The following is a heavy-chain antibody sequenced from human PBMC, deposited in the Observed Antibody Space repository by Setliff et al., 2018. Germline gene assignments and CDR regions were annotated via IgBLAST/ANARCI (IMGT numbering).Heavy chain of an antibody. Sequence: SETLSLTCTVSGASISANHYWGWIRQTPGKGLEWIGSISYGGNTYYDPSLKSRLIISVDAPDNQFSVKLSSVTAADTAVYYCARHKSNGSGSYPSLYMDVWGKGIMVTVSS. CDR3: ARHKSNGSGSYPSLYMDV. V-gene: IGHV4-39*01. CDR2: ISYGGNT. CDR1: GASISANHY. D-gene: IGHD3-10*01. J-gene: IGHJ6*03.